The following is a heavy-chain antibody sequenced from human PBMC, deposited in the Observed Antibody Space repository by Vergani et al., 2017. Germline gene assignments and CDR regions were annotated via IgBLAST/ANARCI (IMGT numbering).Heavy chain of an antibody. CDR1: GFTFSSYA. CDR3: AREGGATMIVVGVGGMDV. Sequence: QVQLVESGGGVVQPGRSLRLSCAASGFTFSSYAMHWVRQAPGKGLEWVAVISYDGSNKYYADSVKGRFTISRDNSKNTLYLQMNSLRAEDTAVYYCAREGGATMIVVGVGGMDVWGQGTTVTVSS. J-gene: IGHJ6*02. CDR2: ISYDGSNK. D-gene: IGHD3-22*01. V-gene: IGHV3-30-3*01.